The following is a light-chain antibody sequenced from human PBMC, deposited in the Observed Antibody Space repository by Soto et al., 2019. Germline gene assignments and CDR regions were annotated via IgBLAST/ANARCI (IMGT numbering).Light chain of an antibody. V-gene: IGKV3-11*01. CDR1: QSVSSY. CDR2: DAS. CDR3: QQRSNWPPWT. Sequence: IVLTQSPATMSLSPGERATLSCRSRQSVSSYLVRYQPKPGQARRLLIYDASNRATGIPARFSGSGSGPDFTLSISSLEPEDFAVYYCQQRSNWPPWTFGQGTKVDI. J-gene: IGKJ1*01.